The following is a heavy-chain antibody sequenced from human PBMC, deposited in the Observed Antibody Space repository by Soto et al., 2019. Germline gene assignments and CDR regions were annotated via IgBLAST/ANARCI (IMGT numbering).Heavy chain of an antibody. CDR2: IWYDGSNK. D-gene: IGHD6-13*01. CDR1: GFTFSSYG. J-gene: IGHJ6*02. V-gene: IGHV3-33*01. Sequence: GGSLRLSCAASGFTFSSYGMHWARQAPGKGLEWVAVIWYDGSNKYYADSVKGRFTISRDNSKNTLYLQMNSLRAEDTAVYYCARDLSSSWYDLYYYYYYGMDVWGQGTTVTVSS. CDR3: ARDLSSSWYDLYYYYYYGMDV.